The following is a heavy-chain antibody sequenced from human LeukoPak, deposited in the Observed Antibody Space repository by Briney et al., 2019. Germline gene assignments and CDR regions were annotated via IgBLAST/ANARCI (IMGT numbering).Heavy chain of an antibody. D-gene: IGHD1-1*01. J-gene: IGHJ1*01. Sequence: ASETLSLTCTVSGGSISSSSYYWGWIRQPPGKGLEWIGSIYYSGSTYYNPSLRSRVTVSVDTSKNQFSLKLSSVTAADTAVYYCARTTTLSEYFQHWGQGTLVTVSS. V-gene: IGHV4-39*01. CDR3: ARTTTLSEYFQH. CDR2: IYYSGST. CDR1: GGSISSSSYY.